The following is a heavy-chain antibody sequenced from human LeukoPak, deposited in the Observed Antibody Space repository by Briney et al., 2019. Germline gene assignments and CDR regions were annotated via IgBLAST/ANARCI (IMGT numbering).Heavy chain of an antibody. CDR1: GFAVSRNY. V-gene: IGHV3-53*05. J-gene: IGHJ4*02. Sequence: TGGSLRLSCAASGFAVSRNYMTWVRQAPGKGLEWVSVIYNDGSTFYADSVKGRFTISRDNAKNKVYLQMNSLRVEDTAVYYCARGPWDCWGQGTLVTVSS. CDR2: IYNDGST. CDR3: ARGPWDC.